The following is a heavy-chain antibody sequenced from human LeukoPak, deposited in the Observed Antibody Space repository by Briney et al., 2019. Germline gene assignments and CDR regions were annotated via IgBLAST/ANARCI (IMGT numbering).Heavy chain of an antibody. J-gene: IGHJ4*02. CDR1: GYTFTGYY. CDR2: INPSGGST. CDR3: AREGGGGIDIEPSFDY. D-gene: IGHD2-15*01. Sequence: ASVKVSCKASGYTFTGYYMHWVRQAPGRGLEWMGTINPSGGSTGYAQKFQGRVTMTRDTSTSTVYMELSSLRSEDTAVYYCAREGGGGIDIEPSFDYWGQGTLVTVSS. V-gene: IGHV1-46*01.